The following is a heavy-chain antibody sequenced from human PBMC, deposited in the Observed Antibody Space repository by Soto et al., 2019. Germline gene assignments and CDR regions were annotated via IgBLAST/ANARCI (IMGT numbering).Heavy chain of an antibody. Sequence: ASVKVSCKASGYAFTTYHMHWVRQAPGQGLEWMGMIDPSDGTTTYAQKLQGRVTMTRDTATSTVYMELSSLRSEDTAVYYCARDEVPDVQNDAFDIWGPGTMVTVSS. J-gene: IGHJ3*02. V-gene: IGHV1-46*04. CDR3: ARDEVPDVQNDAFDI. D-gene: IGHD3-10*02. CDR2: IDPSDGTT. CDR1: GYAFTTYH.